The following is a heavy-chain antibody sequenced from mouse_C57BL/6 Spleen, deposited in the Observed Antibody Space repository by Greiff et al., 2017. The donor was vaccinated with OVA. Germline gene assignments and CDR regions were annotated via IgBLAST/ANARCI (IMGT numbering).Heavy chain of an antibody. Sequence: VQLQQSGPELVKPGASVKIPCKASGYTFTDYNMDWVKQSHGKSLEWIGAINPNNGGTIYNQKFKGKATLTVDKSSSTAYMELRSLTSEDTAVYYCARAPVSYFDYWGQGTTLTVSS. V-gene: IGHV1-18*01. D-gene: IGHD2-12*01. CDR1: GYTFTDYN. CDR2: INPNNGGT. J-gene: IGHJ2*01. CDR3: ARAPVSYFDY.